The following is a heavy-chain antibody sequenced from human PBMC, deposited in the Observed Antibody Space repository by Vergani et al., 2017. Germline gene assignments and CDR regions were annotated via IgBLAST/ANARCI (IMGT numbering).Heavy chain of an antibody. V-gene: IGHV3-30*02. CDR2: IRYDGSNK. D-gene: IGHD6-13*01. Sequence: QVQLVESGGGVVQPGGSLRLSCAASGFTFSSYGMHWVRQAPGKGLEWVAFIRYDGSNKYYADSVKGRFTISRDNSKNTLYLQMNSLRAEDTAVYYCARENGAAAGAFDYWGQGTLVTVSS. CDR3: ARENGAAAGAFDY. CDR1: GFTFSSYG. J-gene: IGHJ4*02.